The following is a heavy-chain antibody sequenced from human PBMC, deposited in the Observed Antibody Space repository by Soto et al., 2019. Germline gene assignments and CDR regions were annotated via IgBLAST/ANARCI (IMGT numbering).Heavy chain of an antibody. CDR1: GFDFNRYS. D-gene: IGHD2-2*01. Sequence: EVQLVESGGGLVQPGGSLRLSCVASGFDFNRYSMNWVRQAPGKGLEWISYINSGIPSVFYADSVRGRFTISRDNAKNSLYLQMNSLRAEDTAVYYCTSSTSADAYWGQGTRVTVSS. CDR3: TSSTSADAY. J-gene: IGHJ4*02. CDR2: INSGIPSV. V-gene: IGHV3-48*04.